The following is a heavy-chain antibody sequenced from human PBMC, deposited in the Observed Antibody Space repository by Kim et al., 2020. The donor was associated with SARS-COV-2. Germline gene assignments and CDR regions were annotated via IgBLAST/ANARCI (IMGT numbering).Heavy chain of an antibody. CDR1: GFTFDDYA. V-gene: IGHV3-9*01. D-gene: IGHD2-15*01. Sequence: GGSLRLSCAASGFTFDDYAMHWVRQAPGKGLEWVSGISWNSGSIGYADSVKGRFTISRDNAKNSLYLQMNSLRAEDTALYYCAKDRSGEVLGWFDPWGQGTLVTVSS. J-gene: IGHJ5*02. CDR2: ISWNSGSI. CDR3: AKDRSGEVLGWFDP.